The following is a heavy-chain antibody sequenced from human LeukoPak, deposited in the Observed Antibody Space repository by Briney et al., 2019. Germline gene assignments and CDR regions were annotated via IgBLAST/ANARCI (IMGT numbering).Heavy chain of an antibody. V-gene: IGHV1-24*01. CDR3: ATSRFKFGELQNWFDP. Sequence: GASVKVSCKVSGYTLTELSMHWVRQAPGKGLEWMGGFDPEDGETIYAQKFQGRVTMTEDTSTDTACMELSSLRSEDTAVYYCATSRFKFGELQNWFDPWGQGTLVTVSS. CDR1: GYTLTELS. J-gene: IGHJ5*02. CDR2: FDPEDGET. D-gene: IGHD3-10*01.